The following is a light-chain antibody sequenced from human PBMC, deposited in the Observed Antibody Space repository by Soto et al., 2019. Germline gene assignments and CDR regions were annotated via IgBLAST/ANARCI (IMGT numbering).Light chain of an antibody. Sequence: IVVAQSPGTLSSKKGESATLSLNTIQCVSSSYLAWYQQKPGQAPRLLIYGASSRATGIPDRFSVSGSGTDFTLTISRLYPEDFAVDYGQQYGSSPPITVGHRRRLE. J-gene: IGKJ5*01. CDR3: QQYGSSPPIT. CDR2: GAS. V-gene: IGKV3-20*01. CDR1: QCVSSSY.